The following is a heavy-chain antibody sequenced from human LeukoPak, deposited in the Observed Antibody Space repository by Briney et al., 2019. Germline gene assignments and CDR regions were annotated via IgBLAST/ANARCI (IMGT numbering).Heavy chain of an antibody. CDR3: ARAPFYFDSSNYPYFDY. Sequence: GGSLRLSCAASGFTVSRSYISWVRQAPGKGLEWVSVIYTSGNTYYADSVKGRFAISRDNSENTLYLQMNSLRAEDTAVYYCARAPFYFDSSNYPYFDYWGQGTLVTVSS. CDR1: GFTVSRSY. J-gene: IGHJ4*02. V-gene: IGHV3-53*01. D-gene: IGHD3-22*01. CDR2: IYTSGNT.